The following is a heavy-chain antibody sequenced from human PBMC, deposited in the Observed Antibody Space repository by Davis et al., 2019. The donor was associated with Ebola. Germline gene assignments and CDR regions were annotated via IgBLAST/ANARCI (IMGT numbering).Heavy chain of an antibody. V-gene: IGHV4-39*01. CDR2: IYYSGST. CDR1: GGSISSSSYY. D-gene: IGHD2-15*01. Sequence: SETLSLTCTVSGGSISSSSYYWGWIRQPPGKGLEWIGSIYYSGSTYYNPSLKSRVTISVDTSKNQFSLKLSSVTAADTAVYYCARGRKRGYCSGGSCYSGYYYYGMDVWGQGTTVTVSS. J-gene: IGHJ6*02. CDR3: ARGRKRGYCSGGSCYSGYYYYGMDV.